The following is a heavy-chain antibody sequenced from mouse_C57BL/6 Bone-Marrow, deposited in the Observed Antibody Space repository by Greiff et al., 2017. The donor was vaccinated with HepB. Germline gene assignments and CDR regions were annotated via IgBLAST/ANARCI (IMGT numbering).Heavy chain of an antibody. V-gene: IGHV1-52*01. CDR2: IDPSDIET. J-gene: IGHJ4*01. Sequence: QVQLQQPGAELVRPGSSVKLSCKASGYTFTSYWMHWVKQRPIQGLEWIGNIDPSDIETHYNQKFKDKATLTVDKSSSTAYMQLSSLTSEDSAVYYCAKALNYYAMDYWGQRTLVTVSS. CDR1: GYTFTSYW. CDR3: AKALNYYAMDY.